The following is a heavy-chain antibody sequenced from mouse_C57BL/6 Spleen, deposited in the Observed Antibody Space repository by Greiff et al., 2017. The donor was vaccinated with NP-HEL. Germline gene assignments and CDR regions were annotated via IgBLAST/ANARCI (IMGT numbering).Heavy chain of an antibody. Sequence: EVKLVESGGGLVKPGGSLKLSCAASGFTFSSYTMSWVRQTPEKRLEWVATISGGGGNTYYPDSVKGRFTISRDNAKNTLYLQMSSLRSEDTALYYCARHPGSSYFDYWGQGTTLTVSS. V-gene: IGHV5-9*01. J-gene: IGHJ2*01. D-gene: IGHD1-1*01. CDR1: GFTFSSYT. CDR3: ARHPGSSYFDY. CDR2: ISGGGGNT.